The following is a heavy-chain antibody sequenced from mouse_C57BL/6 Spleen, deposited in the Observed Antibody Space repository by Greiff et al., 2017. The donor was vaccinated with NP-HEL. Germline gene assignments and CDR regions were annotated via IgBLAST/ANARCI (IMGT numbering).Heavy chain of an antibody. J-gene: IGHJ2*01. V-gene: IGHV1-18*01. CDR2: INPNNGGT. Sequence: EVKLQESGPELVKPGASVKIPCKASGYTFTDYNMDWVKQSHGKSLEWIGDINPNNGGTIYNQKFKGKATLTVDKSSSTAYMELRSLTSEDTAVYYCARMNYGSSRGYYFDYWGQGTTLTVSS. CDR3: ARMNYGSSRGYYFDY. D-gene: IGHD1-1*01. CDR1: GYTFTDYN.